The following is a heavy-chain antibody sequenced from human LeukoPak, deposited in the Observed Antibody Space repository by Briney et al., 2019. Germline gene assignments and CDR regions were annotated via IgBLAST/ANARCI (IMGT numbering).Heavy chain of an antibody. D-gene: IGHD5-18*01. V-gene: IGHV3-23*01. CDR2: ISGSGSTI. J-gene: IGHJ4*02. Sequence: AGGSLRLSCAASGFTFNNYAINWVRQAPGKGLEWVSYISGSGSTIFYADSVKGRFAISRDTSKNTLYLQMTSLRAEDTAVYYCAKTYVDTTFFDSWGEGTRVTVSS. CDR1: GFTFNNYA. CDR3: AKTYVDTTFFDS.